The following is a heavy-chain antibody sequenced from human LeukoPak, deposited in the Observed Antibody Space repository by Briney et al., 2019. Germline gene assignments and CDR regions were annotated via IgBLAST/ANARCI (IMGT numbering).Heavy chain of an antibody. J-gene: IGHJ4*02. V-gene: IGHV1-2*04. CDR2: INPNSGGT. CDR3: ARDRGRTAHSIYYFDY. Sequence: ASVRVSCKSSGYIFNNYAINWVRQAPGQGLEWMGWINPNSGGTNYAQKFQGWVTMTRDTSISTAYMELSRLRSDDTAVYYCARDRGRTAHSIYYFDYWGQGTLVTVSS. D-gene: IGHD3-10*01. CDR1: GYIFNNYA.